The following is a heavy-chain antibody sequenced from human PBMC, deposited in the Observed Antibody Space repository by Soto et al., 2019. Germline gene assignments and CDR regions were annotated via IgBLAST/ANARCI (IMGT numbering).Heavy chain of an antibody. J-gene: IGHJ4*02. Sequence: EVQLLESGRGLVQPGGSLRLSCAASGFTFSNYAMNWVRQAPGKGLEWVSVISGSGGSTYYADSVKGRFTISRDNSKNTLYLKMNSLRAEDTAVYYCASRSSGWYFDYWGQGTLVTVSS. CDR3: ASRSSGWYFDY. CDR1: GFTFSNYA. D-gene: IGHD6-19*01. CDR2: ISGSGGST. V-gene: IGHV3-23*01.